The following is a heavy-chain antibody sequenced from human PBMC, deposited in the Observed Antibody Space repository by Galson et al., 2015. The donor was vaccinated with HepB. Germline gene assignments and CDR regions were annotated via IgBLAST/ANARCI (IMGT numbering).Heavy chain of an antibody. J-gene: IGHJ4*02. CDR3: TSSGVDYGGLGYCLDY. Sequence: SGFTFSGSAMHWVRQASGKGLEWVGRIRSKANSYATAYAASVKGRFTISRDDSKNTAYLQMNSLKTEDTAVYYCTSSGVDYGGLGYCLDYWGQGTLVTVSS. CDR1: GFTFSGSA. V-gene: IGHV3-73*01. CDR2: IRSKANSYAT. D-gene: IGHD4-23*01.